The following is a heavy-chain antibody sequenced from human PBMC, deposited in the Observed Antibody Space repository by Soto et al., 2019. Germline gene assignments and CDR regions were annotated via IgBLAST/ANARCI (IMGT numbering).Heavy chain of an antibody. CDR1: GFTFSSSA. CDR3: AKVQNSKYSYGYGVSDY. Sequence: PGGSLRLSCAASGFTFSSSAMSWVRQAPGKGLEWVSAISGSGGSTYYADSVKGRFTISRDNSKNTLYLQMNSLRAEDTAVYYCAKVQNSKYSYGYGVSDYWGQGTLVTVSS. V-gene: IGHV3-23*01. J-gene: IGHJ4*02. D-gene: IGHD5-18*01. CDR2: ISGSGGST.